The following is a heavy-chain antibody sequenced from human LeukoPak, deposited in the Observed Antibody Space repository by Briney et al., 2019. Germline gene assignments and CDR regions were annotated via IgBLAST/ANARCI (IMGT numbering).Heavy chain of an antibody. CDR1: GFTVSSNY. Sequence: GGSLRLSCAASGFTVSSNYMSWVRQAPGKGLEWVSVIYSGGSTYYADSVKGRFTISRDNSKNTLYLQMNSLRAEDTAVYHCARGFKGLIDYWGQETLVTVSS. V-gene: IGHV3-53*01. J-gene: IGHJ4*02. CDR3: ARGFKGLIDY. CDR2: IYSGGST.